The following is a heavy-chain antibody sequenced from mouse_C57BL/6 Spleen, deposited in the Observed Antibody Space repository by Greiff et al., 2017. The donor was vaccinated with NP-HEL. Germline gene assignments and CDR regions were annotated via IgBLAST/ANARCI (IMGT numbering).Heavy chain of an antibody. CDR3: ARCPLYGSSYFDV. Sequence: EVQVVESGGGLVQPGGSLSLSCAAPGFTFTDYYMSWVRQPPGKALEWLGFIRNKANGYTTEYSASVKGRFTISRDNSQSILYLQMNALRAEDSATYYCARCPLYGSSYFDVWGTGTTVTVSS. J-gene: IGHJ1*03. CDR2: IRNKANGYTT. D-gene: IGHD1-1*01. V-gene: IGHV7-3*01. CDR1: GFTFTDYY.